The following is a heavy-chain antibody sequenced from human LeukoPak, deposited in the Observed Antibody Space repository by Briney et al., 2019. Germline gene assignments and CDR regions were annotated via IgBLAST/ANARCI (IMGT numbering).Heavy chain of an antibody. D-gene: IGHD3-3*01. CDR3: ARGKYYDFWSGYSVYNWFDP. J-gene: IGHJ5*02. CDR2: INHSGST. Sequence: PSETLSLTCAVYGESFSGYYWSWIRQPPGKGLEWIGEINHSGSTNYNPSLKSRVTISVDTSKNQFSLKLSSVTAADTAVYYCARGKYYDFWSGYSVYNWFDPWGQGTLVTVSS. V-gene: IGHV4-34*01. CDR1: GESFSGYY.